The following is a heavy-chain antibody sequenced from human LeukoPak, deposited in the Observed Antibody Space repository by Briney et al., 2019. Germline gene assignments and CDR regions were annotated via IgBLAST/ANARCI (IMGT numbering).Heavy chain of an antibody. V-gene: IGHV3-30*02. J-gene: IGHJ5*02. CDR1: GFTFSSYG. CDR3: AKAGSSWFGESNWFDP. CDR2: IRYDGSNK. D-gene: IGHD3-10*01. Sequence: PGGSLRLSCAASGFTFSSYGMHWVRQAPGKGLEWVAFIRYDGSNKYYADSVKGRFTISRDNSKNTLYLQMNSRRAEDTAVYYCAKAGSSWFGESNWFDPWGQGTLVTVSS.